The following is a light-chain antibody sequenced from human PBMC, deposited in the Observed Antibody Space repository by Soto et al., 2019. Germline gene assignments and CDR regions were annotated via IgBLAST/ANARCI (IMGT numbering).Light chain of an antibody. CDR3: AAWEYSLNAPHV. J-gene: IGLJ2*01. V-gene: IGLV1-44*01. CDR2: SNN. CDR1: SSNIGSNT. Sequence: QSVLTQPPSASGTPGQRVTISCSGSSSNIGSNTVNWYQQLPGTAPNLLIYSNNHRPSGGPDRYSGSKSGTSASLAISRLQSQDEADSYYAAWEYSLNAPHVFGRGTKLTVL.